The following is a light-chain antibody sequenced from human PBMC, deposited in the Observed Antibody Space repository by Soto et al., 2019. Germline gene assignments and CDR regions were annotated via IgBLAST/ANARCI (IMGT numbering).Light chain of an antibody. V-gene: IGKV3-11*01. Sequence: EIVLTQSPATLSSFPGDRVTLSCRASQYINTRLAWYQHRPGQAPRLLIYQTSIRAAGIPARFSASGSGTDFSLTNSDIQPEDFALYYCHQRQSWPRTFGQGTKVDI. CDR3: HQRQSWPRT. CDR1: QYINTR. CDR2: QTS. J-gene: IGKJ1*01.